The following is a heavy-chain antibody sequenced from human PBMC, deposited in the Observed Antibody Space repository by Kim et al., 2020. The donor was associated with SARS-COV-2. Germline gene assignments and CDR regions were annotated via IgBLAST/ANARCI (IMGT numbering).Heavy chain of an antibody. V-gene: IGHV4-34*01. CDR1: GGSFSGYY. D-gene: IGHD3-22*01. J-gene: IGHJ4*02. CDR2: INHSGST. Sequence: SETLSLTCAVYGGSFSGYYWSWIRQPPGKGLEWIGEINHSGSTNYNPSLKSRVTISVDTSKNQFSLKLSSVTAADTAVYYCARGRHYYDSSVQAVYFDYWGQGTLVTVSS. CDR3: ARGRHYYDSSVQAVYFDY.